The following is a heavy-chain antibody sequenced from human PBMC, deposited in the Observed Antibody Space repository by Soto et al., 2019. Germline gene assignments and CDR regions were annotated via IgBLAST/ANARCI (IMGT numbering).Heavy chain of an antibody. CDR2: IYYSGST. CDR3: ARLDSSGWYGPLGY. CDR1: GGSISSSSYY. D-gene: IGHD6-19*01. J-gene: IGHJ4*02. V-gene: IGHV4-39*01. Sequence: PSETLFLTCTVSGGSISSSSYYWGWIRQPPGKGLEWIGSIYYSGSTYYNPSLKSRVTISVDTSKNQFSLKLSSVTAADTAVYYCARLDSSGWYGPLGYWGQGTLVTVSS.